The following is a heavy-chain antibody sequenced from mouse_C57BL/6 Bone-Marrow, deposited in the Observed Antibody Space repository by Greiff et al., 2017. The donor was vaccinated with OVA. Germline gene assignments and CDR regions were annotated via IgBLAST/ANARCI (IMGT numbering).Heavy chain of an antibody. CDR3: TYYYGSSYGYFDV. CDR2: IYPGNSDT. CDR1: GYTFTSYW. V-gene: IGHV1-5*01. J-gene: IGHJ1*03. D-gene: IGHD1-1*01. Sequence: VQLQQSGPVLARPGASVKMSCKTSGYTFTSYWMHWVKQRPGQGLEWIGAIYPGNSDTSYNQKFKGKAKLTAVTSASTAYMELSSLTNEDSAVYYCTYYYGSSYGYFDVWGTGTTVTVSS.